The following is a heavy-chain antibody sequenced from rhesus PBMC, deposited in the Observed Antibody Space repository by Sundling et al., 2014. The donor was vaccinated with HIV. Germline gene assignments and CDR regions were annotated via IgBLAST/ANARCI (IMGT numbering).Heavy chain of an antibody. CDR3: ARHYCSGIYCYGAKFDY. V-gene: IGHV1-200*01. Sequence: QVQLVQSGAEVKKPGTSVKLSCKASGYTFTSYYINWVRQAPGQVLEWMGWINPSNGNTGYAQKFQGRVTMTRDTSTSTAYMELNSLRSEDTAVYYCARHYCSGIYCYGAKFDYWGQGVLVTVSS. CDR1: GYTFTSYY. J-gene: IGHJ4*01. D-gene: IGHD2-27*01. CDR2: INPSNGNT.